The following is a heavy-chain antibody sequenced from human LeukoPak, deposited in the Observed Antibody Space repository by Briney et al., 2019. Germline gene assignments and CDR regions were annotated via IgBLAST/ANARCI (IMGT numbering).Heavy chain of an antibody. D-gene: IGHD2-2*02. V-gene: IGHV1-46*01. J-gene: IGHJ6*03. Sequence: ASVKVSCKASGYTFTSYYMHWVRQAPGQGLEWMAIINPSGGSTSYAQKFQGRVTMTRDMSTSTVYMELSSLRSEDTAVYYCARAYGTRQYQLLYDHYYYYMDVWGKGTTVTVSS. CDR1: GYTFTSYY. CDR2: INPSGGST. CDR3: ARAYGTRQYQLLYDHYYYYMDV.